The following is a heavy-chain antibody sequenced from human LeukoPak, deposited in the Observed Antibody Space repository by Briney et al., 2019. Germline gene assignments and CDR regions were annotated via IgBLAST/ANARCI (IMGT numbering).Heavy chain of an antibody. Sequence: PGGSLRLSCAASGFTVSSSYMYWVRQAPGKGLEWVSFFYRGDSTYYAESVRGRFTISRDNSKNTLYLLMNSLRAEDTAVYYCAKDPWGDFWSGYSYYFDYWGQGTLVTVSS. CDR2: FYRGDST. J-gene: IGHJ4*02. D-gene: IGHD3-3*01. CDR3: AKDPWGDFWSGYSYYFDY. V-gene: IGHV3-53*05. CDR1: GFTVSSSY.